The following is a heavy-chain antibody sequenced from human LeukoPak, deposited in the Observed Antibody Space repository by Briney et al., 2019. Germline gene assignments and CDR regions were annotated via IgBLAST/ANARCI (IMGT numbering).Heavy chain of an antibody. V-gene: IGHV3-23*01. J-gene: IGHJ4*02. Sequence: GGSLRPACAASGFTVSSYAMSWVRQAPGKGLEWVSGISGSGGNTYYADSVKGRFPISRDNSKNTLYLQMNSLRADDTAVYYCAKGWNGYDRFDYWGQGTLVAVSS. CDR1: GFTVSSYA. D-gene: IGHD5-12*01. CDR2: ISGSGGNT. CDR3: AKGWNGYDRFDY.